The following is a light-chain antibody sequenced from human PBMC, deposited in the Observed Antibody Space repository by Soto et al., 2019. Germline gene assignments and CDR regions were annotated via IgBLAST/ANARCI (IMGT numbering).Light chain of an antibody. V-gene: IGKV1-8*01. J-gene: IGKJ2*01. CDR1: QDISNY. CDR3: QQSKSFPQT. CDR2: RAS. Sequence: IRGSPYPSSFSATPCDKVTISSRATQDISNYLAWYQQKPGKAPKLLIYRASVLESGVPSRFIGGGSGTNFSLIINHLHSGDLATYYCQQSKSFPQTCGRGTKVDI.